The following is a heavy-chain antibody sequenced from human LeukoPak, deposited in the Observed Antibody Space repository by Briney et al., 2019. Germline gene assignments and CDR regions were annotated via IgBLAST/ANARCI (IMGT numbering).Heavy chain of an antibody. CDR1: AYSMSSGYY. Sequence: SETLSLTCTVSAYSMSSGYYWGWIRQSPGKGLEWIGSIYHSGSTYYNPSLKSRVTISIDTSKNQFSLKLSSVTAADTAVYYCARGPYDSSGYYYFDYWGQGTLVTVSS. D-gene: IGHD3-22*01. CDR2: IYHSGST. CDR3: ARGPYDSSGYYYFDY. J-gene: IGHJ4*02. V-gene: IGHV4-38-2*02.